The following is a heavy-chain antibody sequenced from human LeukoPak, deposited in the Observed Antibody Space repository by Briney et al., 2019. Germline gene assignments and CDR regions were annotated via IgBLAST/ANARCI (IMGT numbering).Heavy chain of an antibody. D-gene: IGHD3-10*01. J-gene: IGHJ4*02. V-gene: IGHV4-34*01. CDR1: GGSFSGYY. Sequence: SETLSLTCAVYGGSFSGYYWSWIRQPPGKGLEWIGEINHSGSTNYNPSLKSRVTISVDTSKNQFSLKLSSVTAADTAVYYCAREGDYGSGKLDCWGQGTLVTVSS. CDR3: AREGDYGSGKLDC. CDR2: INHSGST.